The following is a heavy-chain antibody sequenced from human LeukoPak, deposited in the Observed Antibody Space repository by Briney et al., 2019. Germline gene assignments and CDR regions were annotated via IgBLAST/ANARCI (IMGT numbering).Heavy chain of an antibody. CDR2: ISGSGGST. CDR3: AKEGPIVVVVAAFFPLLPEFDY. Sequence: PGGSLRLSCAASGSTFSSYAMSWVRQAPGKGLEWVSAISGSGGSTYYADSVKGRFTISRDNSKNTLYLQMNSLRAEDTAVYYCAKEGPIVVVVAAFFPLLPEFDYWGQGTLVTVSS. D-gene: IGHD2-15*01. J-gene: IGHJ4*02. V-gene: IGHV3-23*01. CDR1: GSTFSSYA.